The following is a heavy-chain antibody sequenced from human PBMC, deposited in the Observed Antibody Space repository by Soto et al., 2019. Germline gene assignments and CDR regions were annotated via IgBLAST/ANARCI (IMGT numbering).Heavy chain of an antibody. CDR1: GFTFSSYW. V-gene: IGHV3-7*01. CDR3: ARDPRRGYSSGWYVY. Sequence: GGSLRLSCAASGFTFSSYWMSWVRQAPGKGLEWVANIKQDGSEKYYVDSVKGRFTISRDNAKNSLYLQMNSLRAEDTAVYYCARDPRRGYSSGWYVYWGQGTLVTVSS. J-gene: IGHJ4*02. D-gene: IGHD6-19*01. CDR2: IKQDGSEK.